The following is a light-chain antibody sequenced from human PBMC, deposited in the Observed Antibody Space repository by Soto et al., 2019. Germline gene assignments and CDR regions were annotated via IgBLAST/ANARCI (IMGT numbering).Light chain of an antibody. V-gene: IGLV1-44*01. J-gene: IGLJ1*01. Sequence: VLTQPPSASGTPRQRVTISCSGSSTNIGSNTVNWYQQLPGTAPKLLIYSNNQRPSGVPDRFSGSKSGTSASLAISGLQSEDEADYYCAAWDDSLNGYVFGTGTKVTV. CDR2: SNN. CDR3: AAWDDSLNGYV. CDR1: STNIGSNT.